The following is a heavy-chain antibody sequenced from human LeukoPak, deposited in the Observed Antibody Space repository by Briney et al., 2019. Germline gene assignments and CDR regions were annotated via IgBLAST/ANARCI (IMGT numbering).Heavy chain of an antibody. Sequence: ASVKVSCKASGYTFTSYDINWVRQATGQGLEWMEWINPNSGGTNYAQKFQGWVTMTRDTSISTAYMELSRLRSDDTAVYYCARTVPTCSGGSCYSNAFDIWGQGTMVTVSS. J-gene: IGHJ3*02. D-gene: IGHD2-15*01. CDR3: ARTVPTCSGGSCYSNAFDI. CDR1: GYTFTSYD. CDR2: INPNSGGT. V-gene: IGHV1-2*04.